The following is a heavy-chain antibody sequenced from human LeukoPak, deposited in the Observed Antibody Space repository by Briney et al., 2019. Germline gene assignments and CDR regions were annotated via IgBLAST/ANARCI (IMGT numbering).Heavy chain of an antibody. CDR1: GGSISSGSYY. V-gene: IGHV4-61*02. J-gene: IGHJ6*03. CDR3: SRECYSNYGYYMDV. CDR2: IYTSGST. Sequence: PSETLSLTCTASGGSISSGSYYWSWIRQPAGKGLEWIVRIYTSGSTYYNPSLKSRVTISVHTSKNQFSLKLSSVTAADTAVYYCSRECYSNYGYYMDVWGKGTTVTVPS. D-gene: IGHD4-11*01.